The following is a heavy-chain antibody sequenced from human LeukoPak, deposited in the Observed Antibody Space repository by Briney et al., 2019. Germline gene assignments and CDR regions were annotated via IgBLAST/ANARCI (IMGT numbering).Heavy chain of an antibody. Sequence: GGSLRLSCAASGFNFRTYAMSWVRQAPGKGLEWVSYISSGGRTIYYADSVKGRFTISRDNAKNSLYLQMNSLRAEDTAVYYCAELGITMIGGVWGKGTTVTISS. D-gene: IGHD3-10*02. CDR2: ISSGGRTI. CDR1: GFNFRTYA. J-gene: IGHJ6*04. V-gene: IGHV3-48*03. CDR3: AELGITMIGGV.